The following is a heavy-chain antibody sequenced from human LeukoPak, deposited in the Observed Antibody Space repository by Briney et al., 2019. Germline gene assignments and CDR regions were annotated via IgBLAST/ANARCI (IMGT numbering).Heavy chain of an antibody. J-gene: IGHJ4*02. Sequence: TSETLSLTCAVYGGSFSGYYWSWIRQPPGKGLEWIGEINHSGSTNYNPSLKSRVTISVDTSKNQFSLKLSSVTAADTAVYYCARHLTLLLPFDYWGQGTLVTVSS. CDR1: GGSFSGYY. CDR3: ARHLTLLLPFDY. D-gene: IGHD2-15*01. V-gene: IGHV4-34*01. CDR2: INHSGST.